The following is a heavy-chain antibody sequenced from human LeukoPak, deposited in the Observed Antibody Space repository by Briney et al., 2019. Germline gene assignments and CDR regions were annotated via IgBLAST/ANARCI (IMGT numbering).Heavy chain of an antibody. CDR2: IIPIFGTA. V-gene: IGHV1-69*13. Sequence: SVKLSCKASGGTFSSYAISWVRQAPGQGLEWMGGIIPIFGTANYAQKFQGRVTITADESTSTAYMELSSLRSEDTAVYYCARSPFIVVVPAAYFDYWGQGTLVTVSS. CDR3: ARSPFIVVVPAAYFDY. J-gene: IGHJ4*02. CDR1: GGTFSSYA. D-gene: IGHD2-2*01.